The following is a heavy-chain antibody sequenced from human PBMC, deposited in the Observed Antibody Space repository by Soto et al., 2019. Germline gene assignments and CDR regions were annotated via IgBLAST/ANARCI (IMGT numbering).Heavy chain of an antibody. J-gene: IGHJ5*02. Sequence: ASVKVSCKASGGTFSSYAISWVRQAPGQGLEWMGWINAGNGNTKYSQKFQGRVTITRDTSASTAYMELSSLRSEDTAVYYCARESGGLDPWGQGTRVTVSS. CDR3: ARESGGLDP. CDR1: GGTFSSYA. V-gene: IGHV1-3*01. CDR2: INAGNGNT.